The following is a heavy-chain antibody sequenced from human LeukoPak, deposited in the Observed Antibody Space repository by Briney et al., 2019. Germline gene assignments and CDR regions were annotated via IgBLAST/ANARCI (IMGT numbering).Heavy chain of an antibody. Sequence: ASVKVSCKASGYNFRNYGIGWVRQAPRQGLEWMGWITAGNGNTNYAQKVQGRVTMTTDTSTSTAYMELRSLRSDDTAVYFCARDSARGYSYGYNAFDIWGQGTMVPVSS. CDR1: GYNFRNYG. D-gene: IGHD5-18*01. J-gene: IGHJ3*02. CDR3: ARDSARGYSYGYNAFDI. V-gene: IGHV1-18*01. CDR2: ITAGNGNT.